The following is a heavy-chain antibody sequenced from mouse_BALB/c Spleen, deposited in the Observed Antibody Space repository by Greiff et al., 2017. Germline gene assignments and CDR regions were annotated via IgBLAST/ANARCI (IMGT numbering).Heavy chain of an antibody. CDR3: ARSLLRLPLFDY. D-gene: IGHD1-2*01. Sequence: QVQLQQSGPELVKPGASVKMSCKASGYTFTSYWMHWVKQRPGQGLEWIGYINPSTGYTEYNQKFKDKATLTADKSSSTAYMQLSSLTSEDSAVYYCARSLLRLPLFDYWGQGTTLTVSS. CDR2: INPSTGYT. V-gene: IGHV1S26*01. J-gene: IGHJ2*01. CDR1: GYTFTSYW.